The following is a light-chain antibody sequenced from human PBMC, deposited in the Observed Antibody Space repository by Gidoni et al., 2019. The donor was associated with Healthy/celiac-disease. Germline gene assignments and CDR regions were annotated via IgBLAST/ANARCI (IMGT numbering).Light chain of an antibody. Sequence: QSVLTQPPSASGTPGQRVTISCSGSSSNIGSNTVNCYQQLPGTAPKLLSYSNNQRPSGVPDRFSGSKSGTSASLAISGLQSEDEADYYCAAWDDSLNGLWVFGGGTKLTVL. V-gene: IGLV1-44*01. CDR3: AAWDDSLNGLWV. CDR2: SNN. J-gene: IGLJ3*02. CDR1: SSNIGSNT.